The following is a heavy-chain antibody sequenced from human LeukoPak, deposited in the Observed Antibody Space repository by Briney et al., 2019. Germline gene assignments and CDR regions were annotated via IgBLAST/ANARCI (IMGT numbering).Heavy chain of an antibody. CDR1: GFTFSSDW. V-gene: IGHV3-74*01. Sequence: PGGTLRLSCAASGFTFSSDWMHWVRQTPGKGLVWVSRINSDGSTTSYADSVKGRFTISRDNAKNTLYLQMSSLRAEHTAVYYCARARDYGDYVNWFDPWGQGTLVTVSS. J-gene: IGHJ5*02. D-gene: IGHD4-17*01. CDR3: ARARDYGDYVNWFDP. CDR2: INSDGSTT.